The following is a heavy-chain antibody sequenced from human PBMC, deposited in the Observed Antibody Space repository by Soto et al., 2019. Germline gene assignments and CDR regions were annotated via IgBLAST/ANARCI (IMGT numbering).Heavy chain of an antibody. J-gene: IGHJ4*02. D-gene: IGHD1-26*01. V-gene: IGHV3-23*01. Sequence: GGSLRLSCAASGFTFSSYAMSWFRQVPGKGLEWVSSLSGSGGTLFQADSVKGRFTISRDNSKSTLYLQMNSLRAEDTAIYYCAKERSSGTYSETFDYWGQGTLVTVSS. CDR1: GFTFSSYA. CDR2: LSGSGGTL. CDR3: AKERSSGTYSETFDY.